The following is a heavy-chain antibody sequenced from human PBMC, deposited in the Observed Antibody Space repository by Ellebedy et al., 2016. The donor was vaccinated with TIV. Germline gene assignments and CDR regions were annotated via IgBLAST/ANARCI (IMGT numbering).Heavy chain of an antibody. CDR2: IYYSGKT. J-gene: IGHJ4*02. Sequence: MPSETLSLTCTVSGGSISSSNYYWDWIRQPPGKGLEWIANIYYSGKTFYNPSLKSRVTISVDTSKNQFSLNLSSVTAADTAVYYCARGLARDYWGQGTLVTVSS. CDR1: GGSISSSNYY. V-gene: IGHV4-39*07. CDR3: ARGLARDY.